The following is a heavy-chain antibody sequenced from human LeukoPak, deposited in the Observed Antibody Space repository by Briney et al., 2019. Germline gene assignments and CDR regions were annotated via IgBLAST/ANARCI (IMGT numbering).Heavy chain of an antibody. CDR2: IYPSGST. J-gene: IGHJ4*02. CDR3: ARAPSRCATTSCLYFDY. D-gene: IGHD2-2*01. CDR1: GGSISSSSYY. Sequence: SETLSLTCTVSGGSISSSSYYWGWIRQPPGKGLEWIGSIYPSGSTNYNPSLKSRVTFSVDTSKSEFSLKLTSVTAADTAVYYCARAPSRCATTSCLYFDYWGQGTLVTVSS. V-gene: IGHV4-39*07.